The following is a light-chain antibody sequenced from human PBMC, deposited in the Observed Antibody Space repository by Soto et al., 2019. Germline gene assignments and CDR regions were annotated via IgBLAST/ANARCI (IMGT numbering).Light chain of an antibody. CDR1: QTISSW. Sequence: DIQMNPYPATQSGSIGDRVTXXSLASQTISSWLAWYQQKPGKAPKLLIYKASTLKSGVPSRFSGSGSGTEFTLTISSLQPDDFATYYCQHYNCYSEAFGQGTKVDI. CDR3: QHYNCYSEA. V-gene: IGKV1-5*03. J-gene: IGKJ1*01. CDR2: KAS.